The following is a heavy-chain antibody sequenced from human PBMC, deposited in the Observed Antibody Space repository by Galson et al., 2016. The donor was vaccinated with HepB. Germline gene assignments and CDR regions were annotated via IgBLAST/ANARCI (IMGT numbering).Heavy chain of an antibody. J-gene: IGHJ6*02. D-gene: IGHD6-19*01. CDR2: IGTGGDT. CDR1: GFTLRNYD. CDR3: ARVDHWLGAIDV. V-gene: IGHV3-13*04. Sequence: SLRLSCAASGFTLRNYDMHWVRQATGKGLEWVSTIGTGGDTYYPDSVKGRFTISRENAKNSLYLQMSSMRAGDTAMYYCARVDHWLGAIDVWGHGPTVTVSS.